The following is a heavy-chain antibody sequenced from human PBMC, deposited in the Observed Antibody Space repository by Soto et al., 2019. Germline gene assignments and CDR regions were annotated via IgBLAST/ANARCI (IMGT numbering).Heavy chain of an antibody. CDR3: ASARRLGGCSR. V-gene: IGHV1-46*01. J-gene: IGHJ4*01. CDR1: GYTFTSYY. Sequence: QVQLVQSGAEVKKPGASVKVSCKASGYTFTSYYMHWVRQAPGQGLEWMGIINPSGGSTSYAQKFQGRVTMTRDTSTSTVYMELSSLRSEDTAVYYCASARRLGGCSRWGHVTLVTVSS. D-gene: IGHD2-15*01. CDR2: INPSGGST.